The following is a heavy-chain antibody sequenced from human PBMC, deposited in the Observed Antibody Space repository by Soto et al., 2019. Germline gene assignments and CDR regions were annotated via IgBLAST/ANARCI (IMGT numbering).Heavy chain of an antibody. CDR1: GGSISSYY. D-gene: IGHD6-13*01. CDR2: IYTSGST. CDR3: ARVVGSSWYYYYYYGMDV. V-gene: IGHV4-4*07. Sequence: SKTLSLTCTVSGGSISSYYWSWIRQPAGKGLEWIGRIYTSGSTNYNPSLKSRVTMSVDTSKNQFSLKLSSVTAADTAVYYCARVVGSSWYYYYYYGMDVWGQGTTVTVSS. J-gene: IGHJ6*02.